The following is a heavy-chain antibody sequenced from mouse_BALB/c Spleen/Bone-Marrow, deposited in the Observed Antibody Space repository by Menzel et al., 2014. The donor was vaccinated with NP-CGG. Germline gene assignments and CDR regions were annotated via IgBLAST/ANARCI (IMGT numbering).Heavy chain of an antibody. V-gene: IGHV14-3*02. CDR1: GFNMKDTY. Sequence: EVQLQQSGAELVKPGASVKLSCTASGFNMKDTYMHWVKQRPEQGLEWIGRIDPANGNTKYDPKFQGKATITADTSSNTAYLQLSSLTSEDTAVYYCAVYYYGYYFDYWGRGTTLTVFS. J-gene: IGHJ2*01. CDR2: IDPANGNT. D-gene: IGHD1-2*01. CDR3: AVYYYGYYFDY.